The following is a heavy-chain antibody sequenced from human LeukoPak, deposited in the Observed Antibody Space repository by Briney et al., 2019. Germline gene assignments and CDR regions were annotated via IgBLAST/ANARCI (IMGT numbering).Heavy chain of an antibody. V-gene: IGHV3-33*06. CDR1: GFTFSSYG. J-gene: IGHJ2*01. D-gene: IGHD3-22*01. Sequence: GGSLRLSCAASGFTFSSYGMHWVRQAPGKGLEWVAVLCVDGSNTYYADSVKGRFTISRDNSKNTLYLQMNSLRAEDTSVYYCPKDPYYYDSSDYLRDVRGYFDLWGRGTLVTVSS. CDR3: PKDPYYYDSSDYLRDVRGYFDL. CDR2: LCVDGSNT.